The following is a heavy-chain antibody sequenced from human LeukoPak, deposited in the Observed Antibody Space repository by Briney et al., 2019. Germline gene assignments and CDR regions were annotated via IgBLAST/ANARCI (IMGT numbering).Heavy chain of an antibody. V-gene: IGHV4-59*01. CDR2: IYYSGST. D-gene: IGHD3-3*01. Sequence: SETLSLTCTVSGGSISSYYWSWIRQPPGKGLEWIGNIYYSGSTNYNPSLKSRVTISVDTSKNQFSLKLSSVTAADTAVYYCARDNDFWSGYYHIFDPWGQGTLVTVSS. CDR1: GGSISSYY. CDR3: ARDNDFWSGYYHIFDP. J-gene: IGHJ5*02.